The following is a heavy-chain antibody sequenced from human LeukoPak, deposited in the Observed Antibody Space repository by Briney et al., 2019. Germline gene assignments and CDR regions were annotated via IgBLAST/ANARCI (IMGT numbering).Heavy chain of an antibody. CDR3: ANENYYDSSGYVDY. CDR1: GFTFSSYG. Sequence: GRSLRLSCAASGFTFSSYGMHWVRQAPGKGLEWVAVISYDGSNKYYADSVKGRFTISRDNSKNTLYLQMNSLRAEDTAVYYCANENYYDSSGYVDYWGQEPWSPSPQ. CDR2: ISYDGSNK. J-gene: IGHJ4*01. V-gene: IGHV3-30*18. D-gene: IGHD3-22*01.